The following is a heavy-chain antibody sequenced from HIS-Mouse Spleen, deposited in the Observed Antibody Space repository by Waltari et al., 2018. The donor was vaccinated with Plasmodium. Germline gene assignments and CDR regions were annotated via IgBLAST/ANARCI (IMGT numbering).Heavy chain of an antibody. CDR2: INHSGST. D-gene: IGHD3-10*01. CDR1: GGSFSGYY. CDR3: ASSGSGSYYY. V-gene: IGHV4-34*01. Sequence: QVQLQQWGAGLLKPSETLSLTCAVYGGSFSGYYWGWIRKPPEKGLEWIGEINHSGSTNYSPSLRSRVAIAVDTSKNQFSLKPSSVTAADTAVYYCASSGSGSYYYWGQGTLVTVSS. J-gene: IGHJ4*02.